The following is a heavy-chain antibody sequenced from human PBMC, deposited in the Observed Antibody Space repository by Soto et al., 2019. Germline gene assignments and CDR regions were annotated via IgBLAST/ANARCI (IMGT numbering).Heavy chain of an antibody. V-gene: IGHV1-18*01. CDR1: GYNFISHS. CDR2: ISAYNGNT. Sequence: QIQLVQSGGEVKKPGASVKVSCKSSGYNFISHSITWVRQAPGQGLEWMGRISAYNGNTNYAQKLQGRVTMTTETSTNTAYMELRSLRSDDTAVYYCARGAFCGGAPGCRDMDVWGQGTTVTVSS. J-gene: IGHJ6*02. CDR3: ARGAFCGGAPGCRDMDV. D-gene: IGHD2-21*01.